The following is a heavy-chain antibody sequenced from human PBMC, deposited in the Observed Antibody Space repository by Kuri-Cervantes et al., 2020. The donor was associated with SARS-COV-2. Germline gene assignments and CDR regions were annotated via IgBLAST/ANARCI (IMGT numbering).Heavy chain of an antibody. D-gene: IGHD6-19*01. Sequence: GGSLRLSCAASGFTFSDHYMDWVRQAPGKGLEWVGRTRNKANSYTTEYAASVKGRFTISRDDSKNSLYLQMNSLRAEDTAVYYCARDRVAGRKPYYFDYWGQGTRVTGAS. V-gene: IGHV3-72*01. CDR1: GFTFSDHY. CDR3: ARDRVAGRKPYYFDY. CDR2: TRNKANSYTT. J-gene: IGHJ4*02.